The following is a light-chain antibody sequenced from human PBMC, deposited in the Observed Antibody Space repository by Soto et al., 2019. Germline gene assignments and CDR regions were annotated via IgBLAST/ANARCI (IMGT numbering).Light chain of an antibody. CDR1: QAPGGF. J-gene: IGKJ2*01. Sequence: DIQMTQPPSTLSVSAGDRVTITCRASQAPGGFLAWFQQKPGKAPKLLIYDASNLQTGVTRRFSGSQTGTGFTLTISGLQPDDYASYFCLQYDSYPYSFGQGTKV. V-gene: IGKV1-5*01. CDR3: LQYDSYPYS. CDR2: DAS.